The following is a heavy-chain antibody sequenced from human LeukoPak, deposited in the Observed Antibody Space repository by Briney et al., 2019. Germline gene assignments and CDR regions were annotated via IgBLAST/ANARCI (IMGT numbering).Heavy chain of an antibody. D-gene: IGHD2-21*02. CDR3: AKRRLPTTGFSFDS. J-gene: IGHJ4*02. V-gene: IGHV3-23*01. CDR1: GFTFPGYA. Sequence: GGSLRLSCEASGFTFPGYAMSWVRQAPGMGLEWVSTINSGGSSTYYADSVTGRFTISRDNSNNTLYLLLSRLRADDTAVYFCAKRRLPTTGFSFDSWDQGTPVTVSS. CDR2: INSGGSST.